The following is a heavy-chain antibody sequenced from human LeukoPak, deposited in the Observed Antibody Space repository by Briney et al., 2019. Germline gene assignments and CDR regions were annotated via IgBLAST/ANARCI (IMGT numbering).Heavy chain of an antibody. Sequence: SKTLSLTCTVSGGSISSGSYYWTWFGQPPGKDLEGIGPFSFSGPTFYHPSLKSRITMSVDTSKTQFSLNLSSVTAADTAVYYCARRGADIVTMPAAKRGSFDFWGHGTMVTVSS. V-gene: IGHV4-39*01. CDR2: FSFSGPT. J-gene: IGHJ3*01. CDR3: ARRGADIVTMPAAKRGSFDF. D-gene: IGHD2-15*01. CDR1: GGSISSGSYY.